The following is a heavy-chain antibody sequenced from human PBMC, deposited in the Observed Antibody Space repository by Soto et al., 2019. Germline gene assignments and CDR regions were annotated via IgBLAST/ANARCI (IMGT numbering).Heavy chain of an antibody. Sequence: QVQLVQSGAEVRKPGASVKVSCKASGYTFSTSGMSWLRQAPGQGLEWMGWISTYNGDTNDAPKFQDRVTMTSDTSTSTVYMELRSLRSDDTAVYYCASAGAAPYYYYGMGVWGQGTRVTVSS. CDR2: ISTYNGDT. CDR3: ASAGAAPYYYYGMGV. V-gene: IGHV1-18*01. CDR1: GYTFSTSG. J-gene: IGHJ6*02. D-gene: IGHD2-15*01.